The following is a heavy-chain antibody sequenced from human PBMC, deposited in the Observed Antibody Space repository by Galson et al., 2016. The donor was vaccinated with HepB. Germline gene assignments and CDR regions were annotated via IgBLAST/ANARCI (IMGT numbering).Heavy chain of an antibody. D-gene: IGHD3-10*01. V-gene: IGHV5-51*01. J-gene: IGHJ3*02. Sequence: QSGAEVKKPGESLTISCKGSGFTFTTNWIAWVRQMPREGLEWMGIIHPGDSDTRYSPSFQGQVTISADKSTTTAYLQWGSLKASDTAMYYCAVAGITSSSGFDIWGQGTMVTVSS. CDR2: IHPGDSDT. CDR3: AVAGITSSSGFDI. CDR1: GFTFTTNW.